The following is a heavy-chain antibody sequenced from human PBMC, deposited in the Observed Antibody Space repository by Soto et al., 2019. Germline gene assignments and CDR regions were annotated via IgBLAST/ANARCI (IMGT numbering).Heavy chain of an antibody. Sequence: QAHLVESGGGVVQPGTSLRLSCAASGFTISTHGMHWVRQAPGKGLEWLANIWYDGSNKFYAESVKGRFSISKDNSKNTLYLQMSSLRAEDTAVYYCAAATTCNFHFPYWGQGTQVTVSS. D-gene: IGHD4-4*01. CDR2: IWYDGSNK. V-gene: IGHV3-33*03. CDR3: AAATTCNFHFPY. J-gene: IGHJ4*02. CDR1: GFTISTHG.